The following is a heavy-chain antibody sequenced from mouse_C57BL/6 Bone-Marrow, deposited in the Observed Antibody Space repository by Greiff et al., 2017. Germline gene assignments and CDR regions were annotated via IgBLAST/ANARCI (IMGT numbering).Heavy chain of an antibody. V-gene: IGHV1-64*01. D-gene: IGHD1-1*01. Sequence: QVQLQQSGAELVKPGASVKLSCKASGYTFTSYWMPWVKQRPGPGLEWIGMIHPNSGSTNYNEKFKSKATLTVDKSSSTAYMQLSSLTSEDSAVDYCARHGSHFDYWGQGTTLTVSS. CDR3: ARHGSHFDY. J-gene: IGHJ2*01. CDR2: IHPNSGST. CDR1: GYTFTSYW.